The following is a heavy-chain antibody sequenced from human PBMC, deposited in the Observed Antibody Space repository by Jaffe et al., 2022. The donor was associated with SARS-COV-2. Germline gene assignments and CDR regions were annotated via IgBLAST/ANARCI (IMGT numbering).Heavy chain of an antibody. CDR2: INHSGST. D-gene: IGHD3-10*01. CDR1: GGSFSGYY. CDR3: ASLPPRITMVRDQRGYYYYGMDV. Sequence: QVQLQQWGAGLLKPSETLSLTCAVYGGSFSGYYWSWIRQPPGKGLEWIGEINHSGSTNYNPSLKSRVTISVDTSKNQFSLKLSSVTAADTAVYYCASLPPRITMVRDQRGYYYYGMDVWGQGTTVTVSS. V-gene: IGHV4-34*01. J-gene: IGHJ6*02.